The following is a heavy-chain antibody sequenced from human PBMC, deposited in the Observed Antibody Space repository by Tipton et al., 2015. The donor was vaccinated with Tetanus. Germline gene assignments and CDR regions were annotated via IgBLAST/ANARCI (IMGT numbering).Heavy chain of an antibody. D-gene: IGHD3-10*01. CDR2: ISHSGTT. J-gene: IGHJ4*02. V-gene: IGHV4-61*08. Sequence: TLSLTCSVSGGSISSDAHYWSWIRQPPGKGLEWLGYISHSGTTNYNPSLMSRVTLSLDTARGQFSLRLTSVTAADTAVYYCARSKLLWFGESLSGFDSWGQGTLVTVSA. CDR1: GGSISSDAHY. CDR3: ARSKLLWFGESLSGFDS.